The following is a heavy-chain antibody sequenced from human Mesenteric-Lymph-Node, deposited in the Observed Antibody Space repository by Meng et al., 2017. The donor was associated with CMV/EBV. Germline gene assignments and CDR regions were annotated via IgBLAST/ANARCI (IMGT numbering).Heavy chain of an antibody. Sequence: GGSLRLSCAASGFSFSGAWMSWVRQPPGKGLEWVGLIKKASDGGTTVYAAPVKGRFTISRDDSKNMLFLQMNSLEIEDTAMYFCTWCYYDHLGSWGQGTPVTVSS. CDR2: IKKASDGGTT. J-gene: IGHJ4*02. D-gene: IGHD3-22*01. CDR1: GFSFSGAW. V-gene: IGHV3-15*01. CDR3: TWCYYDHLGS.